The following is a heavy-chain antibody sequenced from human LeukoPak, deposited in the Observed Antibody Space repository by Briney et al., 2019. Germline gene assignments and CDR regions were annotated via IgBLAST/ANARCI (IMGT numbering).Heavy chain of an antibody. J-gene: IGHJ3*02. CDR3: ARVTRTYYFSFDI. Sequence: PGGSLRLSCAASGFTFSSHNMNWVRQAPGTGLEWVSYISASSSTVFYADSVEGRFTISRDNAKNSLYLQLNSLRDEDTAVYYCARVTRTYYFSFDIWGQGTMVTVSS. D-gene: IGHD3/OR15-3a*01. V-gene: IGHV3-48*02. CDR1: GFTFSSHN. CDR2: ISASSSTV.